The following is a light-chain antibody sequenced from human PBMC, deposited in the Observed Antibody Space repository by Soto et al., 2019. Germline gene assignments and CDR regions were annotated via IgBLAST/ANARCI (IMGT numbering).Light chain of an antibody. CDR3: QHYGTSTRT. J-gene: IGKJ1*01. CDR2: AAS. V-gene: IGKV3-20*01. CDR1: QSVSATY. Sequence: EIVLTQSPGTLSLSPGESATLSCRATQSVSATYLAWYQQKPGQAPRLLIYAASSRATDIPDRFSGSGSGTDFTLASSRLEPEDFAVYWCQHYGTSTRTFGQGTKVEIK.